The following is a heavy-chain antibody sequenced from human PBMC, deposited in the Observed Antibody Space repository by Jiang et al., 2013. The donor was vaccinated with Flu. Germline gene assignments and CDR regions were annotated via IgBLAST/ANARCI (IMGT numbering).Heavy chain of an antibody. V-gene: IGHV4-30-2*05. D-gene: IGHD2-21*02. Sequence: PSLKSRVIISVDTSKNQFSLQLTSVTGADTAVYYCARASLRLRYFDYWGQGTLVTVSS. J-gene: IGHJ4*02. CDR3: ARASLRLRYFDY.